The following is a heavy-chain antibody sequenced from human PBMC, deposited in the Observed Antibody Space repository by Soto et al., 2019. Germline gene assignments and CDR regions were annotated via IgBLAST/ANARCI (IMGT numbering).Heavy chain of an antibody. V-gene: IGHV4-61*01. CDR2: MYKTGET. J-gene: IGHJ6*02. Sequence: KPSETLSLTCTVSGGSVSTGMKYWGWVRQPPGKALEFIGYMYKTGETLLNSSLKSRVTLSMETSKNQFSLALSSVTAADTAVYFCMKAHESGDFLGMSVWGPGTTVTVSS. CDR3: MKAHESGDFLGMSV. D-gene: IGHD3-10*01. CDR1: GGSVSTGMKY.